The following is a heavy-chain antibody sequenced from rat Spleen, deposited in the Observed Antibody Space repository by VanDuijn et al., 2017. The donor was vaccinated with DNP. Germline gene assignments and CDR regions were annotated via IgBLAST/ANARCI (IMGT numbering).Heavy chain of an antibody. V-gene: IGHV5-25*01. CDR3: ARQDNNFDY. CDR2: ISTSGGST. Sequence: EVQLVESGGGLVQPGRSLKLSCVASGFSFRDYDMAWVRQAPSKGLEWVASISTSGGSTYYRDSVKGRFTISRDNAKSSLYLQMNSLKSEDTATYYCARQDNNFDYWGQGTLVTVSS. J-gene: IGHJ3*01. D-gene: IGHD1-10*01. CDR1: GFSFRDYD.